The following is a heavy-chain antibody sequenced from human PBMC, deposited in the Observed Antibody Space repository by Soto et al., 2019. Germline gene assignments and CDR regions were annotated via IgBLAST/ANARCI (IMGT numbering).Heavy chain of an antibody. CDR3: AREWDIVATTILGAFDI. Sequence: SQTLSLTCAISRDSVSSNSAAWNWIRQSPSGGLEWLGRTYYRSKWYNDYAVSVKSRITINPDTSKNQFSLQLNSVTPEDTAVYYCAREWDIVATTILGAFDIWGQGTMVTVSS. CDR1: RDSVSSNSAA. CDR2: TYYRSKWYN. J-gene: IGHJ3*02. D-gene: IGHD5-12*01. V-gene: IGHV6-1*01.